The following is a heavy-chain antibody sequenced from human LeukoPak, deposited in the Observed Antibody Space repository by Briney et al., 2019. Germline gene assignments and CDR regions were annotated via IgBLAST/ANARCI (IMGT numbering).Heavy chain of an antibody. CDR2: ISYDGSDK. Sequence: GGSLRLSCAASGFAFSNYGMHWVRQAPGKGLEWVAVISYDGSDKFYAESVKGRFAISRDNSKNTLNLQTNSPRAQHTAVYYCARDGQHSSAYDYWGQGTLVTVSP. CDR3: ARDGQHSSAYDY. J-gene: IGHJ4*02. V-gene: IGHV3-30*03. CDR1: GFAFSNYG. D-gene: IGHD6-25*01.